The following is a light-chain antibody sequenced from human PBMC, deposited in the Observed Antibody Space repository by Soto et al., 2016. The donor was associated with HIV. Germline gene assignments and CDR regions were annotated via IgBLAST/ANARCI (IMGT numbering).Light chain of an antibody. CDR2: KAS. CDR3: QHYNSHPWT. V-gene: IGKV1-5*03. J-gene: IGKJ1*01. CDR1: QSINSW. Sequence: DIQMTQSPSTLSASVGDRVTITCRASQSINSWLAWYQQKAGKAPKLLIYKASSLEGGVPSYFTGSGYGTEFTLTITSLQPDDSATYYCQHYNSHPWTFGQGTKVEI.